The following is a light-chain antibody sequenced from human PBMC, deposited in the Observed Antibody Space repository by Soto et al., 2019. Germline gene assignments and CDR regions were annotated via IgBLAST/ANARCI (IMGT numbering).Light chain of an antibody. V-gene: IGKV3-15*01. Sequence: ETVMTQSPATLSVSPGERATLSCRASQSVNSNFAWYQQKPGQAPRLLIYGASTRATGLPARFSGGGSGTEFTLTISSLQSEDSAVYYCQQYKNWPPTFGGGTKVEI. CDR1: QSVNSN. CDR2: GAS. CDR3: QQYKNWPPT. J-gene: IGKJ4*01.